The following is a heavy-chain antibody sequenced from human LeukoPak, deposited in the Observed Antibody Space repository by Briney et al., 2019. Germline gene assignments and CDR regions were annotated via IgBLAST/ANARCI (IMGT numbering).Heavy chain of an antibody. J-gene: IGHJ4*02. CDR3: ARGPRYYYDSSGPFDY. Sequence: ASVKVSCKASGYTFTCYYMHWVRQAPGQGLEWMGSINPNSGGTNYAQKFQGRVTMTRDTSISTAYMELSRLRSDDTAVYFCARGPRYYYDSSGPFDYWGQGTLVTVSS. CDR2: INPNSGGT. D-gene: IGHD3-22*01. V-gene: IGHV1-2*02. CDR1: GYTFTCYY.